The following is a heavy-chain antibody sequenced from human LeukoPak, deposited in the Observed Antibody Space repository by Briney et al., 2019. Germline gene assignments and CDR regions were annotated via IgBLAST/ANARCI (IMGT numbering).Heavy chain of an antibody. D-gene: IGHD3-10*01. V-gene: IGHV3-23*01. CDR3: ARDAPSYGSGSPRDY. CDR1: GFTFSSYA. CDR2: ISGSGDST. J-gene: IGHJ4*02. Sequence: GGSLRLSCAASGFTFSSYAMSWVRQAPGKGLEWVSTISGSGDSTYYADSVKGRFTISRDNSKNTLHLQMNSLRAEDTAVYYCARDAPSYGSGSPRDYWGQGTLVTVSS.